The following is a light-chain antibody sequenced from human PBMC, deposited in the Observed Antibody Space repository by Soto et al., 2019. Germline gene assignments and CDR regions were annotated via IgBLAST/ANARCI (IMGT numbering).Light chain of an antibody. V-gene: IGKV3-15*01. J-gene: IGKJ1*01. CDR2: GAS. CDR3: QQYNNWPPGT. Sequence: EIVMTQSQATLSVSPGERATLSCRASQSVNSNLAWYQQKPGQAPRLLIYGASPRATGIPARFSGSGSGTEFTLTISSLQSEDFAVYYCQQYNNWPPGTFGQGTKVEIK. CDR1: QSVNSN.